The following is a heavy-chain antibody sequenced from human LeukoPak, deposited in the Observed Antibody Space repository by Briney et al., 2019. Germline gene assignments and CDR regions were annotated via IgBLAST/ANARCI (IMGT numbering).Heavy chain of an antibody. V-gene: IGHV3-53*01. J-gene: IGHJ4*02. CDR3: AKEGSSGYYNFDY. CDR1: GFTVSSNY. CDR2: IYSGGST. Sequence: GGSLRLSCAASGFTVSSNYMSWVRQAPGKGLEWVSVIYSGGSTYYADSVKGRFTISRDNSKNTLYLQMNSLRAEDTAVYYCAKEGSSGYYNFDYWGQGTLVTVSS. D-gene: IGHD3-22*01.